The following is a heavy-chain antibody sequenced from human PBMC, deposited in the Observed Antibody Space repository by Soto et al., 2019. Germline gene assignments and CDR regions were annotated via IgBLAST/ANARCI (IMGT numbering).Heavy chain of an antibody. J-gene: IGHJ4*02. Sequence: EVQLLESGGGLVQPGGSLRLSCAASGFTFSSYAMSWVRQAPGKGLEWVSAISGSGGSTYYADSVKGRFTISRDNCNNTLYLQINSLRAEDTAVYYCAKGGDYDSSGYYYWVYSFDYWGQGTLVTVSS. CDR2: ISGSGGST. D-gene: IGHD3-22*01. CDR3: AKGGDYDSSGYYYWVYSFDY. CDR1: GFTFSSYA. V-gene: IGHV3-23*01.